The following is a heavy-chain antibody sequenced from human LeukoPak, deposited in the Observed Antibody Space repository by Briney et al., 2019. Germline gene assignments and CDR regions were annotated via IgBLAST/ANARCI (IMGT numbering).Heavy chain of an antibody. J-gene: IGHJ3*02. D-gene: IGHD1-26*01. Sequence: SETLSLTCTVSGGSISSYYWSWIRQPPGKGLEWIGYIYYSGSTNYNPSLKSRVTISVDTSKNQFSLKLSSVTAADTAVYYCARESHLVGATGAYDAFDIWGQGTMVTVSS. V-gene: IGHV4-59*01. CDR2: IYYSGST. CDR3: ARESHLVGATGAYDAFDI. CDR1: GGSISSYY.